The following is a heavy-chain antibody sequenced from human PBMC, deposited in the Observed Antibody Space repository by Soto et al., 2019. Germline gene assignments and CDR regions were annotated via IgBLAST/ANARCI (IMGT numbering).Heavy chain of an antibody. D-gene: IGHD1-1*01. J-gene: IGHJ4*02. CDR2: ISAHNGNT. CDR1: GYTFTRYG. V-gene: IGHV1-18*01. Sequence: QVHLVQSGAEVKKPGASVKVSCKASGYTFTRYGITWVRQAPGQGLEWMGWISAHNGNTDYAQKLQCRVILTRDTSTSTAYMELRSLRSDDTAVYYCARGRYGDYWGQGALVTVSS. CDR3: ARGRYGDY.